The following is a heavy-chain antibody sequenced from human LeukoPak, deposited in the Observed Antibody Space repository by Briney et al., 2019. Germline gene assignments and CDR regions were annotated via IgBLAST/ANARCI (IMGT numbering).Heavy chain of an antibody. CDR3: AREFGELSRFDP. D-gene: IGHD3-10*01. CDR2: VHYTGTT. J-gene: IGHJ5*02. Sequence: ASETLSLTCSISGGSIGSFYWSWIRQPPGKGLEWIGYVHYTGTTNYNPSLKTRVTISVDTSKNQFSLKLTSVTAADTAFYFCAREFGELSRFDPWGQGTLVTVSS. CDR1: GGSIGSFY. V-gene: IGHV4-59*01.